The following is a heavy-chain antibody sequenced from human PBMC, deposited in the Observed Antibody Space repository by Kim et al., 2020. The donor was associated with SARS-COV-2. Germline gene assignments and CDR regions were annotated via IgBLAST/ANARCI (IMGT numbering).Heavy chain of an antibody. D-gene: IGHD3-16*01. Sequence: SETLSLTCTVSGGSISSYYWSWIRQPPGKGLEWIGYIYYSGSTNYNPSLKSRGTISVDTSKNQFSLKRSSVTAADTAVYYCARQLTDWYFDLWGRGTLVTVSS. CDR3: ARQLTDWYFDL. CDR2: IYYSGST. V-gene: IGHV4-59*08. J-gene: IGHJ2*01. CDR1: GGSISSYY.